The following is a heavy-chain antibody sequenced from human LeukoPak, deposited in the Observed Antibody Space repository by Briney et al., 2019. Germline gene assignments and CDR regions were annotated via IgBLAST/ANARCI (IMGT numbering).Heavy chain of an antibody. J-gene: IGHJ4*02. CDR1: RYTFTSYA. Sequence: ASVKVSCKASRYTFTSYAMNWVRQAPGQGLEWMGWINTNTGNPTYAQGFTGRFVFSLDTSVSTAYLQISSLKAEDTAVYYCARDGGQRGYSYGYVDYWGQGTLVTVSS. CDR2: INTNTGNP. V-gene: IGHV7-4-1*02. D-gene: IGHD5-18*01. CDR3: ARDGGQRGYSYGYVDY.